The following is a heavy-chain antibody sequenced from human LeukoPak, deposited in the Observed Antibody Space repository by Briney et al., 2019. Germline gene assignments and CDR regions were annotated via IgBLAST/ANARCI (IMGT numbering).Heavy chain of an antibody. V-gene: IGHV3-48*03. D-gene: IGHD2-2*01. Sequence: GGSLRLSCAASGFTFSSYEMNWVRQAPGKGLEWVSYISSSGSNIYYADSVKGRFTISRDNAKNSLYLQMNSLRAEDTAVYYCARVPGRYQLLWGAFDIWGQGTMVTVSS. J-gene: IGHJ3*02. CDR1: GFTFSSYE. CDR3: ARVPGRYQLLWGAFDI. CDR2: ISSSGSNI.